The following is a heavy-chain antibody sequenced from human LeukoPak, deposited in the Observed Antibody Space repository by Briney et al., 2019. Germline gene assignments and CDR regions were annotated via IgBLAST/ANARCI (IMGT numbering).Heavy chain of an antibody. V-gene: IGHV1-69*04. D-gene: IGHD3-9*01. CDR1: GGTFISYA. Sequence: PVKVSCKASGGTFISYAISWVRQAPGQGLEWMGRIIPILGIANYAQKFQGRVTITADKSTSTAYMELSSLRSEDTAVYYCARGGGDYDILTGYPPFDYWGQGTLVTVSS. CDR2: IIPILGIA. CDR3: ARGGGDYDILTGYPPFDY. J-gene: IGHJ4*02.